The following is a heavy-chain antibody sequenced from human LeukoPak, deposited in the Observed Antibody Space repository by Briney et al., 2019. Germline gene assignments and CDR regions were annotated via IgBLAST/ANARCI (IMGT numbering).Heavy chain of an antibody. CDR1: GYSFTGYY. CDR3: ARGKEQQLWYY. V-gene: IGHV1-2*02. D-gene: IGHD6-13*01. CDR2: INPNSGGT. J-gene: IGHJ4*02. Sequence: ASVRVSCKSSGYSFTGYYMHWVRQAPGQGLEWMGWINPNSGGTNYAQKFQGRVTMTRDTSIRTVYMELSRLRSDDTAVYYCARGKEQQLWYYWGQGALVTVSS.